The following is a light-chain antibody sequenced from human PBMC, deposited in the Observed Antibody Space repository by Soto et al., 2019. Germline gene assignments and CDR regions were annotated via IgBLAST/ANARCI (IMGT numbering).Light chain of an antibody. V-gene: IGLV1-51*01. J-gene: IGLJ2*01. Sequence: QSVLTQPPSVSAAPGQRVTISCSGGSSNIGSNYVSWYQQLPGTGPRLLIYDNNKRPPGSPDRFSVSKSGTSATLGITSLQTGEEADYDCGTWDSSRRGGRAVFGGGTKLTVL. CDR2: DNN. CDR3: GTWDSSRRGGRAV. CDR1: SSNIGSNY.